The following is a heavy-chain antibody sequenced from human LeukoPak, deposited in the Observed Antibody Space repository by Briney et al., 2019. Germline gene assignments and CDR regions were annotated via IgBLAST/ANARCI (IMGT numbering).Heavy chain of an antibody. Sequence: SETLSLTCTVSGGSISSYYWSWIRQPPGKGLEWIGYIYYSGSTNYNPSLKSGVTISVDTSKNQFSLKLSSVTAADTAVYYCARGASSWLQLDYWGQGTLVTVSS. CDR3: ARGASSWLQLDY. CDR1: GGSISSYY. J-gene: IGHJ4*02. V-gene: IGHV4-59*01. CDR2: IYYSGST. D-gene: IGHD5-24*01.